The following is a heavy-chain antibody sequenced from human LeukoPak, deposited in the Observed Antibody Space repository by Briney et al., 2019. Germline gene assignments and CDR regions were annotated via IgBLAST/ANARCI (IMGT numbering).Heavy chain of an antibody. Sequence: GGSLRLSCAASGFMFRDAAMTWGRQAPGKGLEWVSLIASSGLNTYYADSVKGGFTISRDNSKNTLSLQMNSLRVEDTAIYYCAKDIQLSTWGLGTLVTVSS. CDR2: IASSGLNT. CDR3: AKDIQLST. CDR1: GFMFRDAA. J-gene: IGHJ3*01. D-gene: IGHD5-24*01. V-gene: IGHV3-23*01.